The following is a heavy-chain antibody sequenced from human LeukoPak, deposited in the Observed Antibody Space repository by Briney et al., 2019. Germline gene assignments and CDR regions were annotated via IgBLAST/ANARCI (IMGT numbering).Heavy chain of an antibody. CDR2: MNPNSGNT. CDR1: VSTFTRYV. D-gene: IGHD2-2*01. CDR3: ATPRGVVLGMDV. V-gene: IGHV1-8*01. J-gene: IGHJ6*02. Sequence: ALVKASCKASVSTFTRYVINCVRQATGHEREWMGWMNPNSGNTGYAQKFQGRVTMPRNTSISTAYMELSRLRSEDTAVYYCATPRGVVLGMDVWGQGTTVTVSS.